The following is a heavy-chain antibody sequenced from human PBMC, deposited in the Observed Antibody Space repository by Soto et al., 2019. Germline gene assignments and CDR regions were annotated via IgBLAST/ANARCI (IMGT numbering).Heavy chain of an antibody. Sequence: GGSLRLSCAASGFTFSSYAISWVRQAPGKGLEWVSASSGGGGTTFYADSVKGRFTISRDNSKNTLYLQMNSLKAEDTAVYYCARVAYDASGYSRLGWFDPWGQGTLVIVSS. V-gene: IGHV3-23*01. CDR3: ARVAYDASGYSRLGWFDP. J-gene: IGHJ5*02. D-gene: IGHD3-3*01. CDR2: SSGGGGTT. CDR1: GFTFSSYA.